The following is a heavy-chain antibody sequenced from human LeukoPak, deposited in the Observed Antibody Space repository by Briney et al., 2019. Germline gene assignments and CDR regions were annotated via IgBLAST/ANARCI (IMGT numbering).Heavy chain of an antibody. CDR1: GFTFSSYA. J-gene: IGHJ5*02. CDR2: ISGSGGST. Sequence: PGGSLRLSCAASGFTFSSYAMSWVRHAPGKGLEWVSDISGSGGSTYYADSVKGRFTISRDNSKNTLYLQMNSLRAEDTAVYYCAKDSPGWFGENWFDPWGQGTLVTVSS. D-gene: IGHD3-10*01. V-gene: IGHV3-23*01. CDR3: AKDSPGWFGENWFDP.